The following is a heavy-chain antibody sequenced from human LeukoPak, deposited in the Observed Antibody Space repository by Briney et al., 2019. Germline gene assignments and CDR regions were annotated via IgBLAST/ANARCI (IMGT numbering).Heavy chain of an antibody. Sequence: PGGSLRLSCAASGFTFSSHGMSWVRQAPGKGLEWVSALDPSGGATYHADSVRGRFTISRDNSKNTLFLQMNSLRAEDTAVYYCAKDSPVLSFWGQGTLVSVSS. CDR1: GFTFSSHG. D-gene: IGHD4/OR15-4a*01. CDR3: AKDSPVLSF. V-gene: IGHV3-23*01. CDR2: LDPSGGAT. J-gene: IGHJ4*02.